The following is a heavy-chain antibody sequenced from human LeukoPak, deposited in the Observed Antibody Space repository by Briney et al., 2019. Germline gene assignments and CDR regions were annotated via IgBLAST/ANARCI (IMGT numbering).Heavy chain of an antibody. J-gene: IGHJ4*02. CDR1: GFTFDDYA. CDR3: AKEVGITGTSDY. CDR2: ISGDSGST. V-gene: IGHV3-43*02. Sequence: PGGSLRLSCAASGFTFDDYAMHWVRQAPGKGLEWVSLISGDSGSTYYADSVKGRFTISRDNSKNSLYLQMNSLRTEDTALYYCAKEVGITGTSDYWGQGTLVTVSS. D-gene: IGHD1-20*01.